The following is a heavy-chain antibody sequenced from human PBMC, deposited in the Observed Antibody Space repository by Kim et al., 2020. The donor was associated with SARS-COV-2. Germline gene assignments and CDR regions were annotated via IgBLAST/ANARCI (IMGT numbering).Heavy chain of an antibody. CDR2: IWGDGSNI. D-gene: IGHD3-22*01. Sequence: GGSLRLSCAASGFTSTICAMHWVRQAPGKGLEWVAVIWGDGSNINYAYFVKGRFTISRDNSNNTLYHQMNTLRAEDTAVYYGAREFDYYDTTALNYFDFWGQGPLVTLPS. CDR1: GFTSTICA. J-gene: IGHJ4*02. V-gene: IGHV3-33*01. CDR3: AREFDYYDTTALNYFDF.